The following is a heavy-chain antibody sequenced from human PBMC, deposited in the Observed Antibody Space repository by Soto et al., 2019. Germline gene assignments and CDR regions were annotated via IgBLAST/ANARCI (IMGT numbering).Heavy chain of an antibody. J-gene: IGHJ5*02. CDR1: GYTFTSYD. CDR2: MNPNSGNT. V-gene: IGHV1-8*01. D-gene: IGHD6-13*01. CDR3: ARERSAAGTGWFDP. Sequence: QVQLVQSGAEVKKPGASVKVSCKASGYTFTSYDINWVRQATGQGLEWMGWMNPNSGNTGYAQKLQGGVTRTMNTSIGTADVELSSLRSEDTAVYYCARERSAAGTGWFDPWGQGTLVTVSS.